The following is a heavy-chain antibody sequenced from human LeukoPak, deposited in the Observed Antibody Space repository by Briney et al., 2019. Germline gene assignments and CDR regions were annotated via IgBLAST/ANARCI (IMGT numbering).Heavy chain of an antibody. V-gene: IGHV3-30*02. CDR2: IRYDGSNK. CDR1: GFTFSSYG. J-gene: IGHJ4*02. CDR3: AKEKSTTGTTYYFDY. D-gene: IGHD1-1*01. Sequence: GRSLRLSCAASGFTFSSYGMHWVRQAPGKGLEWVAFIRYDGSNKYYADSVKGRFTISRDNSKNTLYLQMNSLRAEDTAVYYCAKEKSTTGTTYYFDYWGQGTLVTVSS.